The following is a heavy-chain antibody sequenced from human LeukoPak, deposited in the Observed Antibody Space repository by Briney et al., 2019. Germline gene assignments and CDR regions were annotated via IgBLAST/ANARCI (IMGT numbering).Heavy chain of an antibody. Sequence: GGSLRLSCTASGFNFNIYSMDWIRLTPGKGLEWISFINSGSSIKYYGDSVKGRFTVSRDNAQNSLYLQMNSLRAEDTALYYCAKDSNYGGNSPLDYWGQGTLVTVSS. D-gene: IGHD4-23*01. CDR3: AKDSNYGGNSPLDY. CDR1: GFNFNIYS. J-gene: IGHJ4*02. CDR2: INSGSSIK. V-gene: IGHV3-48*01.